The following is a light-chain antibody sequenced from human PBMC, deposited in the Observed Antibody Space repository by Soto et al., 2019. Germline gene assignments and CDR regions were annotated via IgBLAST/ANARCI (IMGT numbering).Light chain of an antibody. CDR3: QQSYTSPH. CDR1: QSIASY. V-gene: IGKV1-39*01. J-gene: IGKJ2*01. Sequence: DTQMPQSPSSLSASVGDRVTITCRASQSIASYLNWYQQRPGKAPKLLIHAASTLQSGVPSRFSGSESESGTDFTLSISSLQPEDFATYYCQQSYTSPHFGQGTKVDI. CDR2: AAS.